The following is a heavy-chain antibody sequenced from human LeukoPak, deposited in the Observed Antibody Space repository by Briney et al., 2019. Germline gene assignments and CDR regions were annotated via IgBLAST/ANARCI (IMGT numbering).Heavy chain of an antibody. CDR3: ARDPSKYLYYYYGMDV. V-gene: IGHV1-46*01. CDR2: INPSGGST. Sequence: ASVKVSCKASGYTFTRYYMHWLRQAPGQGLEWMGIINPSGGSTRYAQKFQGRVTMTRDTSTSTVYMELSSLRSEDTAVYYCARDPSKYLYYYYGMDVWGQGTTVTVSS. D-gene: IGHD4-11*01. CDR1: GYTFTRYY. J-gene: IGHJ6*02.